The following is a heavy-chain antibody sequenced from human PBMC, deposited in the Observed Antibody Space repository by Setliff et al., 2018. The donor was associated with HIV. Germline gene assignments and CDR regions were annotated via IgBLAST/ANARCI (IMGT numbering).Heavy chain of an antibody. J-gene: IGHJ6*02. Sequence: SLRLSCAASGFTFSSYWMHWVRQAPGKGLVWVSRIKSDGSYTSYADSAKGRFTISRDNAKNTLHLQMNSLRAEDTAVYYCVRGLAAAGGYAMDVWGQGTTVTVSS. CDR2: IKSDGSYT. CDR1: GFTFSSYW. CDR3: VRGLAAAGGYAMDV. D-gene: IGHD6-13*01. V-gene: IGHV3-74*01.